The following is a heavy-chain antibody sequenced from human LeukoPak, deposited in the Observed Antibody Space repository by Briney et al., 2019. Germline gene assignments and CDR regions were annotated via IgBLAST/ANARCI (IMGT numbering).Heavy chain of an antibody. CDR1: GASVNSHSSY. V-gene: IGHV4-61*01. CDR3: ARRRGSGSYYRIDY. J-gene: IGHJ4*02. D-gene: IGHD1-26*01. Sequence: SETLSLTCTVSGASVNSHSSYWSCIRQPPGKGLEWIGYLSYTGNTNYNPSLKSRVTISVDTSKNQFSLKLSSVTAADTAVYYCARRRGSGSYYRIDYWGQGTLVTVSS. CDR2: LSYTGNT.